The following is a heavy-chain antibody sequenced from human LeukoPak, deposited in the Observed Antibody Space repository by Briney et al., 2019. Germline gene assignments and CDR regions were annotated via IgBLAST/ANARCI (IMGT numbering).Heavy chain of an antibody. CDR3: ARNGLLLWFGELGPFDY. J-gene: IGHJ4*02. CDR1: GYTFTSYA. CDR2: INAGNGNT. V-gene: IGHV1-3*01. Sequence: ASVKVSCKASGYTFTSYAMHWVRQAPGRRLEWMGWINAGNGNTKYSQKFQGRVTITRDTSASTAYMELSSLRSEDTAVYYCARNGLLLWFGELGPFDYWGQGTLVTVSS. D-gene: IGHD3-10*01.